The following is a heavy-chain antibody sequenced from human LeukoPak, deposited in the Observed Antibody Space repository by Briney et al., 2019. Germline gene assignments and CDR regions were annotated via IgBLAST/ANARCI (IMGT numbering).Heavy chain of an antibody. J-gene: IGHJ4*02. Sequence: GGSLRLSCAASGFIFSNAWMTWVRQAPGKGLEWVANIKQDGSEKYYVDSVKGRFTISRDNAKNSLYLQMNSLRAEDTAVYYCARGLGLYYFDYWGQGTLVTVSS. CDR3: ARGLGLYYFDY. CDR2: IKQDGSEK. CDR1: GFIFSNAW. V-gene: IGHV3-7*01. D-gene: IGHD3-16*01.